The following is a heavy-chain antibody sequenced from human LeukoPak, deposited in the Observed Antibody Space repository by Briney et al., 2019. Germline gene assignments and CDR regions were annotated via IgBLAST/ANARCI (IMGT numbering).Heavy chain of an antibody. J-gene: IGHJ4*02. D-gene: IGHD1-26*01. CDR3: AKDAYSETYGAFDY. CDR1: GFTFSSYA. Sequence: PGGSLRLSCAASGFTFSSYAMNWVRQAPGKGLEWVSVISDSGTGTYYADSVKGRFTMSRDNSKNTLYLQMNSPRAEDTAVYYCAKDAYSETYGAFDYWGQGTLVTVSS. V-gene: IGHV3-23*01. CDR2: ISDSGTGT.